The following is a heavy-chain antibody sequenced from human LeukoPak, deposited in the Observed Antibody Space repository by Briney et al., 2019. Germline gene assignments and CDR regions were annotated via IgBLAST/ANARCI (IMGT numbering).Heavy chain of an antibody. Sequence: GGSLRLSCAVSGFTFSTYDMNWVRQAPGKGLEWVSYMSSSSNTRYYADFVKGRFTISRDNAKNSLYLQMNSLRDEDTAVYYCARGTGTNVLRPFDYWGQGTLVNVSS. CDR3: ARGTGTNVLRPFDY. V-gene: IGHV3-48*02. J-gene: IGHJ4*02. CDR2: MSSSSNTR. CDR1: GFTFSTYD. D-gene: IGHD2/OR15-2a*01.